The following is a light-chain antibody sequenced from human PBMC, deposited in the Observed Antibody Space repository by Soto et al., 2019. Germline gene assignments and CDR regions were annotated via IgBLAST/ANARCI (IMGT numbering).Light chain of an antibody. CDR1: QSVRSW. Sequence: DIQMTQSPSTLSASVGDRVTITCRASQSVRSWLAWYQQKPGKAPKFLIYDASTLESGVPSRFSGSGSGTEFTLTISSLQPDDFATYYCQQYDDYPLTFGGGTTVEI. CDR3: QQYDDYPLT. V-gene: IGKV1-5*01. J-gene: IGKJ4*01. CDR2: DAS.